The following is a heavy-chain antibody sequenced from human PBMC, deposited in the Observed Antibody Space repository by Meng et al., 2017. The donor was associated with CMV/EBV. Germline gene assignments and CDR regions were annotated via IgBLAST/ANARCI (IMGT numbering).Heavy chain of an antibody. CDR2: IIPILGIA. Sequence: SVKVSCKASGGTFSSYTISWVRQAPGQGLEWMGRIIPILGIANYAQKFQGRVTITADKSTSTAYMELSSLRSEDTAAYYCAREPGRRAFDIWGQGTMVTVSS. CDR3: AREPGRRAFDI. CDR1: GGTFSSYT. V-gene: IGHV1-69*04. D-gene: IGHD1-1*01. J-gene: IGHJ3*02.